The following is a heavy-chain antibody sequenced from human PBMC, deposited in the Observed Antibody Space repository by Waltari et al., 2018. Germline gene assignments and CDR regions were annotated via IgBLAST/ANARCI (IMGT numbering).Heavy chain of an antibody. J-gene: IGHJ6*02. CDR1: GGSISRGSLY. V-gene: IGHV4-61*02. Sequence: QVQLQESGPGLVKPSQTLSLTCTVSGGSISRGSLYWRWIRQAAGEGLEWIGRIYASGSTKYNPSLNSRVIISVDTSMNQFSLKLSSVTAADTAVYYCASGYYDSSAYPLVHYGMDVWGQGTTVTVSS. CDR2: IYASGST. CDR3: ASGYYDSSAYPLVHYGMDV. D-gene: IGHD3-22*01.